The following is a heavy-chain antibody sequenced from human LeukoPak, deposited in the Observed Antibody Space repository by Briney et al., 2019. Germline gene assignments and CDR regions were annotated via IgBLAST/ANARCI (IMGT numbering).Heavy chain of an antibody. CDR3: TSNYHGMMD. CDR2: IYPGDSDT. D-gene: IGHD3-22*01. J-gene: IGHJ4*02. CDR1: GYSFTSYW. V-gene: IGHV5-51*01. Sequence: GESLKISCKGSGYSFTSYWIAWVRQMPGKGLEWMGIIYPGDSDTRYSPSFQGQVTISADKFISTACLQWSSLKASDTAIYYDTSNYHGMMDWGQGTLVTVSS.